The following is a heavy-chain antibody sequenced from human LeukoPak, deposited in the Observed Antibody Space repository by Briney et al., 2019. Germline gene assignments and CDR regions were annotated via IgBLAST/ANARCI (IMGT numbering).Heavy chain of an antibody. CDR1: GYSFTSYW. J-gene: IGHJ6*02. CDR3: ARVRVGSGYYYRAYYYGMDV. CDR2: IYPGDSDT. V-gene: IGHV5-51*01. D-gene: IGHD3-22*01. Sequence: GESLKISCKGSGYSFTSYWIGWVRQMPGKGLEWMGIIYPGDSDTRYSPSFQGQVTISADKSISTAYLQWSSLKASDTAMYYCARVRVGSGYYYRAYYYGMDVWGQGTTVTVSS.